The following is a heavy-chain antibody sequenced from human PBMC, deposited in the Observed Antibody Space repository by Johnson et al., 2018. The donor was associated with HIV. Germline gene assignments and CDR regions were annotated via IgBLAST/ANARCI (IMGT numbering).Heavy chain of an antibody. CDR1: GFTFSSYG. J-gene: IGHJ3*02. V-gene: IGHV3-30*18. Sequence: QVQLVESGGGLKQPGRSLRLSCAASGFTFSSYGMHWVRQAPGKGLQWLATISYDGSDKYYADSVKGRFTISRDNSKNTLYLQMNSLRAEDTAVYYCAKEGRGGAFDIWGQGTMVTVSS. CDR2: ISYDGSDK. D-gene: IGHD2-15*01. CDR3: AKEGRGGAFDI.